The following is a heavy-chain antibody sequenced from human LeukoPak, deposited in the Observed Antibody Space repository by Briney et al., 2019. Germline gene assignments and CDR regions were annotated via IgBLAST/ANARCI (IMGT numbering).Heavy chain of an antibody. V-gene: IGHV2-5*02. CDR2: IYWDDDK. Sequence: SDPTLVNPTQTLMLTCTFSGFSLSTRGVGVGWIRKPPGKPLEWLALIYWDDDKRYSPSLQSRLTITKDTSKNQVVLTMTNMDPVDTATYYCAQGTLLGIAGNYYDSSGYTDSDYWGQGTLVTVSS. J-gene: IGHJ4*02. D-gene: IGHD3-22*01. CDR3: AQGTLLGIAGNYYDSSGYTDSDY. CDR1: GFSLSTRGVG.